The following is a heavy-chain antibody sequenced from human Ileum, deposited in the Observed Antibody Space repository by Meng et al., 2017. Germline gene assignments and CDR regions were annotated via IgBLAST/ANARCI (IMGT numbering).Heavy chain of an antibody. J-gene: IGHJ4*02. D-gene: IGHD1-26*01. CDR1: GGCISIGDYY. CDR3: ARDRGGSYYFDY. Sequence: QVQLQESGPGLLKSSQTLSLTCTVSGGCISIGDYYWSWVRQPPGKGLEWIGYIYYSGSTYYNPSLKSRAIMSVDTSKNHFSLKLSSVTAADTAVYYCARDRGGSYYFDYWGQGTLVTVSS. V-gene: IGHV4-30-4*01. CDR2: IYYSGST.